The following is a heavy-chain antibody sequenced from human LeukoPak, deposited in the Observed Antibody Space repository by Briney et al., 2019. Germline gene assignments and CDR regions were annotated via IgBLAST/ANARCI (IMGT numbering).Heavy chain of an antibody. V-gene: IGHV4-59*12. Sequence: PSVTLSLTCTVSGGSISSYYWSWIRQPPGKGLEWIGYIYYSGSTNYNPSLKTRVTISVDTSKNQFSLKLSSVTAADTAVYYCARDRRLVPSPYNWFDPWGQGTLVTVSS. CDR1: GGSISSYY. J-gene: IGHJ5*02. CDR3: ARDRRLVPSPYNWFDP. D-gene: IGHD3-9*01. CDR2: IYYSGST.